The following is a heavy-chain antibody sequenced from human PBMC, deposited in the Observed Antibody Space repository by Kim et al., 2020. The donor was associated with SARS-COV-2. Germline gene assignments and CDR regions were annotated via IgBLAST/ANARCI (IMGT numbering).Heavy chain of an antibody. Sequence: SETLSLTCAVSGGSISSSNWWSWVRQPPGKGLEWIGEIYHSGSTNYNPSLKSRVTISVDKSKNQFSLKLSSVTAADTAVYYCARVRGVVVVAATLEGFFDYWGQGTLVTVSS. V-gene: IGHV4-4*02. CDR3: ARVRGVVVVAATLEGFFDY. D-gene: IGHD2-15*01. CDR1: GGSISSSNW. CDR2: IYHSGST. J-gene: IGHJ4*02.